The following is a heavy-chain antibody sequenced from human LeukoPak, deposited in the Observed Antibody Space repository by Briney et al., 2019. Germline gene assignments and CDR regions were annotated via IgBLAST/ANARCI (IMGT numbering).Heavy chain of an antibody. J-gene: IGHJ4*02. D-gene: IGHD2-15*01. CDR1: GFTFSTYS. Sequence: PGGSLRLSCAASGFTFSTYSMNWGRQAPGEGLEWVSSINSSSSYIYYTDSVKGRFTISRDNAKNSLFLQMNSLRAEDTAVYYCARSREQVVVVTAINYWGQGTLVTVSS. CDR3: ARSREQVVVVTAINY. V-gene: IGHV3-21*01. CDR2: INSSSSYI.